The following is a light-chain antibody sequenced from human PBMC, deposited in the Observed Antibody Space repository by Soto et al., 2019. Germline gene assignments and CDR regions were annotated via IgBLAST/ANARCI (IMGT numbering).Light chain of an antibody. Sequence: EIVLTQSPGTLSLSPGERATLSCRASERLSSVYLAWYQQRPGQPPRLLIYGASNRATGIPDRFSGSGSGTDFTLIINRLESEDVAIYYCQQYGGSPRITFGQGTRLEIK. J-gene: IGKJ5*01. CDR2: GAS. CDR1: ERLSSVY. CDR3: QQYGGSPRIT. V-gene: IGKV3-20*01.